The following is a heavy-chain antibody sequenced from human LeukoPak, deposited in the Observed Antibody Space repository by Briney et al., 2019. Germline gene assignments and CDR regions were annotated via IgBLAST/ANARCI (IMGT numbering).Heavy chain of an antibody. J-gene: IGHJ5*02. CDR2: IYPGDSDT. CDR3: ARTISYCSGGSCYANWFDP. CDR1: GYSFTSYW. Sequence: GESLKISCKGSGYSFTSYWIGWVRQMPGKGLEWMGIIYPGDSDTRYSPSFQGQVTISADKSISTAYLQWSSLKVSDTAMYYCARTISYCSGGSCYANWFDPWGQGTLVTVSS. D-gene: IGHD2-15*01. V-gene: IGHV5-51*01.